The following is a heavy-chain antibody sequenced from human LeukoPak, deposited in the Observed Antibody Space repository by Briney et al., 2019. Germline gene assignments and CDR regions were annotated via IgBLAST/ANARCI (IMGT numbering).Heavy chain of an antibody. Sequence: ASVKVSCKASGYTFTGYYMHWVRQAPGQGLEWMGWINPNSGGTNYAQKFQGRVTMTRDTSISTAYMELSRLRSDDTAVHYCARGTYYYDSSGYYFADWFDPWGQGTLVTVSS. CDR1: GYTFTGYY. V-gene: IGHV1-2*02. D-gene: IGHD3-22*01. J-gene: IGHJ5*02. CDR2: INPNSGGT. CDR3: ARGTYYYDSSGYYFADWFDP.